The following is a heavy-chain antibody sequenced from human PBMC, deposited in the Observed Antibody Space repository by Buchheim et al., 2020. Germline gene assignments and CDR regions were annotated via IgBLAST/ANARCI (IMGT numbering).Heavy chain of an antibody. CDR1: GFTFSSYG. CDR2: IWYDGSNK. J-gene: IGHJ4*02. CDR3: ARDRTPDNSGSYHFDY. D-gene: IGHD1-26*01. Sequence: QVQLVESGGGVVQPGRSLRLSCAASGFTFSSYGMHWVRQAPGKGLEWVAVIWYDGSNKYYADSVKGRFTISRDNSKNTLYLQMNSLRDEDTAVYYCARDRTPDNSGSYHFDYWGQGTL. V-gene: IGHV3-33*01.